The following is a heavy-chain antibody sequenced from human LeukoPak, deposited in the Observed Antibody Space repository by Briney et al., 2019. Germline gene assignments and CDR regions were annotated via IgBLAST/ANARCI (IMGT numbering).Heavy chain of an antibody. CDR1: GYSVSSGYY. CDR2: IYHSGST. D-gene: IGHD6-13*01. Sequence: PSETLSLTCAVSGYSVSSGYYWGWIRQPPVKGLEWIGSIYHSGSTYYNPSLKSRVTISVDTSKNQFSLKLSSVTAADTAVYYCASRRRSSCFDYWGQGTLVTVSS. CDR3: ASRRRSSCFDY. J-gene: IGHJ4*02. V-gene: IGHV4-38-2*01.